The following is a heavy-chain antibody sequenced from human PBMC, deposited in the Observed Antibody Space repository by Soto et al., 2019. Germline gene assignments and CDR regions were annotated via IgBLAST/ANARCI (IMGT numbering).Heavy chain of an antibody. CDR1: GFTLSNYA. CDR2: ISYDGINK. D-gene: IGHD2-2*01. Sequence: QEQLVESGGGVVQPGRSLRLSCAASGFTLSNYAIHWVRQAPGKGLEWVAAISYDGINKYYAVSVKGRFTISRDSSKNTVYLEMNSLRPEDTAAFYGGREKWVPSLGFDFWGHGTLVIVSS. CDR3: GREKWVPSLGFDF. V-gene: IGHV3-30-3*01. J-gene: IGHJ4*01.